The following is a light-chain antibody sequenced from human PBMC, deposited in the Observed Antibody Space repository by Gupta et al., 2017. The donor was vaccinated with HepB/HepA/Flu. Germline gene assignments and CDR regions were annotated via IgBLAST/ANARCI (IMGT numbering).Light chain of an antibody. CDR1: SSDIGSYTR. Sequence: QSALTQPPSVSGSPGQSVTISCTGTSSDIGSYTRVSWYQQSPGTAPKLIIYEVDNRPSGVPDRFSGSKSGNTASLTISGLQTEGEADYYCSSYTTSNTYVFGIGTKVTVL. CDR3: SSYTTSNTYV. V-gene: IGLV2-18*02. J-gene: IGLJ1*01. CDR2: EVD.